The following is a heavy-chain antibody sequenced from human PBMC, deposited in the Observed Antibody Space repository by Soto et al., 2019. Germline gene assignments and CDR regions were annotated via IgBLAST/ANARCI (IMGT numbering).Heavy chain of an antibody. CDR3: ARAPLLYYDFWSGFGYYYGMDV. V-gene: IGHV1-2*04. J-gene: IGHJ6*02. CDR1: GYTFTGYY. D-gene: IGHD3-3*01. Sequence: ASVKVSCKASGYTFTGYYMHWVRQAPGQGLEWMGWINPNSGGTNYAQKFQGWVTMTRDTSISTAYMELSSLRSEDTAVYYCARAPLLYYDFWSGFGYYYGMDVWGQGTTVTVSS. CDR2: INPNSGGT.